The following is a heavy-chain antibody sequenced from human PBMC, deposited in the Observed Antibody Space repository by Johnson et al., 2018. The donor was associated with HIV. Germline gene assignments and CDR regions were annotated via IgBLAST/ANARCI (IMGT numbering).Heavy chain of an antibody. Sequence: QVQLMESGGGVVQPGRSLRLSCAASGFTFSSHVMHWVRQAPGKGLEWVAIISYDGSNKYYADSVKGRFTISRDTSKNTLYLQMNSLRHDDTAVYYCARGGWLGYCSSTSCAKDAFDIWGQGTMVTVSS. CDR2: ISYDGSNK. CDR1: GFTFSSHV. CDR3: ARGGWLGYCSSTSCAKDAFDI. J-gene: IGHJ3*02. D-gene: IGHD2-2*01. V-gene: IGHV3-30-3*01.